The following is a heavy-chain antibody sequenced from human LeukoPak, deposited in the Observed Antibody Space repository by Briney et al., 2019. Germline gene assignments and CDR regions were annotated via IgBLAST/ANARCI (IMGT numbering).Heavy chain of an antibody. V-gene: IGHV3-30*18. CDR3: AKGSTYYYDSSGYYFDY. Sequence: TGGSLRLSCAASGFSFSTYGMHWVRQAPGKGLEWVALVSYDESRKYSADSVRGRFTISRDNTKNTLYLQMNSLRAEDTAVYYCAKGSTYYYDSSGYYFDYWGQGALVTVSS. D-gene: IGHD3-22*01. CDR1: GFSFSTYG. CDR2: VSYDESRK. J-gene: IGHJ4*02.